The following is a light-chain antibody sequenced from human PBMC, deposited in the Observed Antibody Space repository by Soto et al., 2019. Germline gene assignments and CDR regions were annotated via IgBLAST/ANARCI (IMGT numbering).Light chain of an antibody. J-gene: IGKJ5*01. V-gene: IGKV3D-20*02. CDR1: QSVSGDY. CDR2: GAS. Sequence: EIVLTQSPGTLSLSPGEGATVSCRASQSVSGDYLAWYQSKPGQAPRLLIYGASSRATGIPDRFSGSGSGTDFTLTISSLEPEDFAVYYCQQRSNWRSITFGQGTRLEIK. CDR3: QQRSNWRSIT.